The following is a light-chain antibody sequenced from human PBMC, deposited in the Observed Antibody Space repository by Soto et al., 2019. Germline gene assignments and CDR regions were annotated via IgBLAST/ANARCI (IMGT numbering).Light chain of an antibody. V-gene: IGLV2-14*01. CDR1: STDVGGYNY. CDR2: EVN. J-gene: IGLJ1*01. CDR3: GSYTSTDTPFV. Sequence: QSALAHPSSVSRSPGQSITISCTGTSTDVGGYNYVSWYQHHPGKGPKLIIYEVNNRPSGVSDRFSGSKSGNKASLTISNLEAEDESDYYCGSYTSTDTPFVFGTGTKVTV.